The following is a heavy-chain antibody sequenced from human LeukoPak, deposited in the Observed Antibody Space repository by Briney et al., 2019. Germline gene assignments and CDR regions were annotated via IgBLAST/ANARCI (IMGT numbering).Heavy chain of an antibody. J-gene: IGHJ4*02. CDR2: IYYSGIT. CDR3: ARVGVVFDY. V-gene: IGHV4-39*01. CDR1: GDSISSRSYY. D-gene: IGHD3-16*01. Sequence: SETLSLTCTVSGDSISSRSYYWGWIRQPPGKGLEWIGGIYYSGITYYNPSLKSRVTISVDTSKNQFSLKLSSVTAADTAVYYCARVGVVFDYWGQGTLVTVSS.